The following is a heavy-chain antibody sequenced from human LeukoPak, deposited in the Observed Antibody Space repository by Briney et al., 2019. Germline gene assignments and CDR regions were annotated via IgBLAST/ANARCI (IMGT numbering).Heavy chain of an antibody. CDR2: IIPIFGTA. J-gene: IGHJ4*02. CDR1: GGTFSSYA. D-gene: IGHD3-22*01. Sequence: ASVKVSCKASGGTFSSYAISWVRQAPGQGLEWMGGIIPIFGTANYAQKFQGRVTITADKSTSTAYMELSSLRSEDTAVYYCAKGTYYYDSSGYYGGYYFDYWGQGTLVTVSS. V-gene: IGHV1-69*06. CDR3: AKGTYYYDSSGYYGGYYFDY.